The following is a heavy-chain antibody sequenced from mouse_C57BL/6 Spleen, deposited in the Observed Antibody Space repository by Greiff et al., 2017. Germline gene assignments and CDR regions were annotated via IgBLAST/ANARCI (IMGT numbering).Heavy chain of an antibody. CDR1: GYTFTDYN. CDR2: INPNNGGT. J-gene: IGHJ4*01. CDR3: AILRRGHYAMDY. V-gene: IGHV1-18*01. Sequence: VQLKQSGPELVKPGASVKIPCKASGYTFTDYNMDWVKQSHGKSLEWIGDINPNNGGTIYNQKFKGKATLTVDKSSSTAYMELRSLTSEDTAVYYCAILRRGHYAMDYWGQGTSVTVSS. D-gene: IGHD1-1*01.